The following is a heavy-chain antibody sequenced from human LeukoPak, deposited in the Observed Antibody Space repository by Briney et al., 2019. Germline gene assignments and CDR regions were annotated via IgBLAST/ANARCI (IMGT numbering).Heavy chain of an antibody. CDR1: GYSIRSGYY. CDR3: ARVYREYYYDSSGYSYYFDY. V-gene: IGHV4-38-2*02. Sequence: SETLSLTCTVSGYSIRSGYYWGWIRQPPGKGLEWIGSIYHSGSTYYNPSLKSRVTISVDTPKNQFSLKLSSVTAADTAVYYCARVYREYYYDSSGYSYYFDYWGQGTLVTVSS. J-gene: IGHJ4*02. D-gene: IGHD3-22*01. CDR2: IYHSGST.